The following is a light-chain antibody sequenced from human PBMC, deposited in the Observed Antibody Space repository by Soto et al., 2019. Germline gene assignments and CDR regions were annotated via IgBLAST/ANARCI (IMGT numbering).Light chain of an antibody. J-gene: IGKJ1*01. V-gene: IGKV3-20*01. CDR3: QQYGNSPQT. CDR2: AAS. Sequence: EVVLTLSPGTLSLSPGERATLSFRASQTISSSFLDWYQQTPGQAPRLLIYAASSRATGIPDRFSGSGSGTDFTLTISRLEPEDVAVYYCQQYGNSPQTFGQGTKVDVK. CDR1: QTISSSF.